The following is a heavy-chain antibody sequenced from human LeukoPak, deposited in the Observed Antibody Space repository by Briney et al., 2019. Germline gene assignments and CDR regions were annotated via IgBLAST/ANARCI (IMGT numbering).Heavy chain of an antibody. D-gene: IGHD1-26*01. CDR3: ARDKIVGATHFDY. CDR1: GFTFSSYG. J-gene: IGHJ4*02. Sequence: QAGGSLRLSCAASGFTFSSYGMHWVRQAPGKGLEWVAFIRYDGSNKYYVGSVKGRFTISRDNSKNTLYLQMNSLRAEDTAVYYCARDKIVGATHFDYWGQGTLVTVSS. CDR2: IRYDGSNK. V-gene: IGHV3-30*02.